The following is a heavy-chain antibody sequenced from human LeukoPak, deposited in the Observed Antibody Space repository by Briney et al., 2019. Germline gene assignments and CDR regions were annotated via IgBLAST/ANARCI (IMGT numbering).Heavy chain of an antibody. CDR1: GYTLTDYY. CDR2: INPNSGGT. D-gene: IGHD3-22*01. J-gene: IGHJ5*02. CDR3: ARTGLYYYDSSGYYDP. Sequence: ASVKVSCKASGYTLTDYYIHWVRQAPGQGLEWMGWINPNSGGTNYAQKFQGRVTMTRDTSISTAYMELSRLRSDDTAVYYCARTGLYYYDSSGYYDPWGQGTLVTVSS. V-gene: IGHV1-2*02.